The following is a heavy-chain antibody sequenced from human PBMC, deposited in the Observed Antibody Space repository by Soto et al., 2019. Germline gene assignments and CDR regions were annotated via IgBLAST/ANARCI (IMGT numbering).Heavy chain of an antibody. CDR3: AREGWFGDQKNDY. J-gene: IGHJ4*02. Sequence: EVQLVESGGGLVQRGGSLRLSCAASGFTFSSYWMHWVHQAPGKGLVWVSRINSDGSSTSYADSVKGRFTISRDNAKNTLYLQMNSLTAEDTAVYYCAREGWFGDQKNDYWGQGTLVTVSS. CDR1: GFTFSSYW. CDR2: INSDGSST. V-gene: IGHV3-74*01. D-gene: IGHD3-10*01.